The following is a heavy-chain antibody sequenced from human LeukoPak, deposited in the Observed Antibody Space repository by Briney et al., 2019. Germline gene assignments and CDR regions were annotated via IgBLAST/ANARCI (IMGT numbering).Heavy chain of an antibody. Sequence: GASVKVSCKASGGTFSSYAISWVRQAPGQGLEWMGGIIPIFGTANYAQKFQGRVTITADKSTSTAYMELSSLRSEDTAVYYCARESELTVVRGVGGYWGQGTLVTVSS. CDR2: IIPIFGTA. J-gene: IGHJ4*02. D-gene: IGHD3-10*01. CDR3: ARESELTVVRGVGGY. CDR1: GGTFSSYA. V-gene: IGHV1-69*06.